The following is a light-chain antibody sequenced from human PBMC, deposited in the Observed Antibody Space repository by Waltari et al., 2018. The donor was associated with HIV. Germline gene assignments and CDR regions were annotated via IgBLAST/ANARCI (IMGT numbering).Light chain of an antibody. J-gene: IGLJ2*01. CDR2: GNS. CDR3: QSYDSSLSGWRV. V-gene: IGLV1-40*01. Sequence: QSVLTQPPSVSGAPGQRVTISCTGSSPNTGAGKDVHWYQPLPGTAPKLLIYGNSNRPSGVPDRFSGSKSGTSASLAITGLQAEDEADYYCQSYDSSLSGWRVFGGGTKLTVL. CDR1: SPNTGAGKD.